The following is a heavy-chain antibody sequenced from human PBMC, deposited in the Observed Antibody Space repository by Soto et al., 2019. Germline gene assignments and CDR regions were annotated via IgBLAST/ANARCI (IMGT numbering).Heavy chain of an antibody. CDR3: AGGISSTLDAYYYYGMDV. D-gene: IGHD3-3*02. CDR2: ISWDGGST. V-gene: IGHV3-43*01. CDR1: GFTFDDYT. J-gene: IGHJ6*02. Sequence: LRLSCAASGFTFDDYTMHWVRQAPGKGLEWVSLISWDGGSTYYADSVKGRFTISRDNSKNSLYLQMNSLRTEDTALYYCAGGISSTLDAYYYYGMDVWGQGTTVTVSS.